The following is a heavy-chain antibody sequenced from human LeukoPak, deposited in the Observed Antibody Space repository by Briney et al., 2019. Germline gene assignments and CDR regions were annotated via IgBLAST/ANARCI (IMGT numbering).Heavy chain of an antibody. CDR3: ARGPFTSGWHILFDF. V-gene: IGHV3-30*04. D-gene: IGHD6-19*01. J-gene: IGHJ4*02. CDR1: GFTFSSYA. CDR2: ISYDGSNK. Sequence: AGGSLRLSCAASGFTFSSYAMHWVRQAPGKGLEWVAVISYDGSNKYYADSVKGRFTISRDNAKNSLYLQMSSLRAEDTAAYYCARGPFTSGWHILFDFWGQGTLVTVSS.